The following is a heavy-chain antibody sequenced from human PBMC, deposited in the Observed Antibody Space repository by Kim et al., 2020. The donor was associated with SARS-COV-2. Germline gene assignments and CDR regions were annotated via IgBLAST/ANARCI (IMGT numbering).Heavy chain of an antibody. CDR3: ARDFLYLYGRYVNSLNYYDSSGLDY. V-gene: IGHV1-18*01. Sequence: ASVKVSCKASGYTFTSYGISWVRQAPGQGLEWMGWISAYNGNTNYAQKLQGRVTMTTDTSTSTAYMELRSLRSDDTAVYYCARDFLYLYGRYVNSLNYYDSSGLDYWGQETLVTVSS. D-gene: IGHD3-22*01. CDR2: ISAYNGNT. J-gene: IGHJ4*02. CDR1: GYTFTSYG.